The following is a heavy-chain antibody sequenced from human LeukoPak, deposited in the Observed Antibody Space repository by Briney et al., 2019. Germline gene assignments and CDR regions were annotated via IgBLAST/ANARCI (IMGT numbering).Heavy chain of an antibody. Sequence: GGSLRLSCAVSGFSFTNAWMNWVRQAPGKGLEWVGRIKNKDEGEKTDYAAPVKGRFTISRDDSKATLFLQMNSLKMEDTAIYYCTTGIDYGGGYWGQGTLVSVSS. CDR3: TTGIDYGGGY. CDR1: GFSFTNAW. CDR2: IKNKDEGEKT. D-gene: IGHD3-16*01. J-gene: IGHJ4*02. V-gene: IGHV3-15*07.